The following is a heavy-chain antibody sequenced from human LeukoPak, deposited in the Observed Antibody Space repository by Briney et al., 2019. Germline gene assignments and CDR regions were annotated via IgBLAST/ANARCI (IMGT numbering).Heavy chain of an antibody. CDR2: MNPNSGNT. Sequence: GASVKVSCKASGYTFTSYGINWVRQATGQGLEWMGWMNPNSGNTGYAQKFQGRVTMTRNTSISTAYMELSSLRSEDTAVYYCARGYCSGGSCYRRRAIDPWGQGTLVTVSS. V-gene: IGHV1-8*02. J-gene: IGHJ5*02. CDR3: ARGYCSGGSCYRRRAIDP. D-gene: IGHD2-15*01. CDR1: GYTFTSYG.